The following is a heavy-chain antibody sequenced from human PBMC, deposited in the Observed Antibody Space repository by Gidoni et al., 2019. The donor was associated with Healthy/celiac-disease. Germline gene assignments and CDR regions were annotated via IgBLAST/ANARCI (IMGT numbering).Heavy chain of an antibody. CDR1: GVSCSGYY. CDR2: INHSGST. CDR3: ARVKSLRYFDWSGSWFDP. J-gene: IGHJ5*02. Sequence: QVQLQQCGAGLLKPSETLSLTCAVYGVSCSGYYWSWIRQPPGKGLEWIGEINHSGSTNYNQSLKSRVTISVDTSKNQFSLKLSYVTAANTAVYYCARVKSLRYFDWSGSWFDPWGQGTLVTVSS. V-gene: IGHV4-34*01. D-gene: IGHD3-9*01.